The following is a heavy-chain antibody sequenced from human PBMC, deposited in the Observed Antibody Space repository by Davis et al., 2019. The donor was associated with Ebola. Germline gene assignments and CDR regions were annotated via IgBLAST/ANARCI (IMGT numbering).Heavy chain of an antibody. CDR2: INHSGST. CDR3: ERDLSGYSYGSDSDYYYGMDV. CDR1: GGSFSGYY. V-gene: IGHV4-34*01. Sequence: SETLSLTCAVYGGSFSGYYWSWIRQPPGKGLEWIGEINHSGSTNYNPSLKSRVTISVDTSKNQFSLKLSSVTAADTAVYYCERDLSGYSYGSDSDYYYGMDVWGQGTTVTVSS. J-gene: IGHJ6*02. D-gene: IGHD5-18*01.